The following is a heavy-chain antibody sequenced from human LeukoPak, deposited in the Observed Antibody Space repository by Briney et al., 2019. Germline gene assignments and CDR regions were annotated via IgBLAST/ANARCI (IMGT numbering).Heavy chain of an antibody. CDR1: GGSISSSSYY. D-gene: IGHD3-22*01. J-gene: IGHJ3*02. CDR2: IYYSGST. V-gene: IGHV4-39*01. Sequence: SETLSLTCTVSGGSISSSSYYWGWIRQPPGKGLEWIGSIYYSGSTYYNPSLKSRVTISVGTSKNQFSLKLSSVTAADTAVYYCARPDSSGMKHYAFDIWGQGTMVTVSS. CDR3: ARPDSSGMKHYAFDI.